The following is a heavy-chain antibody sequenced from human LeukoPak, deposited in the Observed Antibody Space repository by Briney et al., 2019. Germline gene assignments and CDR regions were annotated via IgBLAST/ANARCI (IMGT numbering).Heavy chain of an antibody. CDR3: ATDCSSNGCYSL. V-gene: IGHV3-43*02. CDR2: ISGDGGSR. CDR1: GFNFNHYA. J-gene: IGHJ4*02. Sequence: GGSLRLSCAVSGFNFNHYAMNWVRQPPGKGLEWVSFISGDGGSRYYADSVKGRFTVSRDNGKNSLYLQMNSLRLGDTALYYCATDCSSNGCYSLWGPGTLATVSS. D-gene: IGHD2-15*01.